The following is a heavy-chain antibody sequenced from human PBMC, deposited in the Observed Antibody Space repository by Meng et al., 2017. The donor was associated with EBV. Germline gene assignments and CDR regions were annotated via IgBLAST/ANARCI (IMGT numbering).Heavy chain of an antibody. J-gene: IGHJ4*02. V-gene: IGHV3-30-3*01. CDR3: VRDPDSSGWYYFDY. D-gene: IGHD6-19*01. CDR1: GFTFSSYA. CDR2: ISYDGSNK. Sequence: QVQRVESGGGVVRPGRSLRLSCAASGFTFSSYAMHWVRQAPGKGLEWVAVISYDGSNKYYADSVKGRFTISRDNSKNTLYLQMNSLRAEDTAVYYCVRDPDSSGWYYFDYWGQGTLVTVSS.